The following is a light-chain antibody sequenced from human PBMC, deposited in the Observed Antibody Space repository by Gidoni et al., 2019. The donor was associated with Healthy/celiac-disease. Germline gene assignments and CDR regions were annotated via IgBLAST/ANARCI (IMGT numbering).Light chain of an antibody. V-gene: IGLV3-19*01. J-gene: IGLJ3*02. CDR3: NSRDSSGNHWV. Sequence: SSELTQDPAVSVALGQTVRITCQGDSLRSYYGSWYQQKPGQAPVLVLYAKNNRPSGIPDRFSGSSSGNTASLTITGAQAEDEADYYCNSRDSSGNHWVFGGGTKLTVL. CDR1: SLRSYY. CDR2: AKN.